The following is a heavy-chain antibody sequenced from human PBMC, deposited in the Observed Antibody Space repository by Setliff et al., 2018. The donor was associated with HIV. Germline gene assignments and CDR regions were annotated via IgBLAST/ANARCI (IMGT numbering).Heavy chain of an antibody. CDR2: IRGSGSGDTT. Sequence: PGGSLRLSCAASGFIFSSYVMTWVRQAPGKGLEWVSTIRGSGSGDTTHYADFVKGRFTISRDNSKNTVYLQMNSLRAEDMAIYYCAREDSSWYGSLDYWGQGTPVTVSS. V-gene: IGHV3-23*01. CDR1: GFIFSSYV. D-gene: IGHD6-13*01. CDR3: AREDSSWYGSLDY. J-gene: IGHJ4*02.